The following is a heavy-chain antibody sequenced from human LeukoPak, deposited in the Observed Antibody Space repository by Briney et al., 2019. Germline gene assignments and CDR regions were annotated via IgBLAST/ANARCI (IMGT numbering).Heavy chain of an antibody. J-gene: IGHJ3*02. CDR3: AKDKRSRLWCDAFDI. V-gene: IGHV3-23*01. D-gene: IGHD4/OR15-4a*01. Sequence: PGGSLRLSYAASGFTFSSYAMSWVRQAPGKGLEWVSAISGSGGSTYYADSVKGRFTISRDNSKNTLYLQMNSLRAEDTAVYYCAKDKRSRLWCDAFDIWGQGTMVTVSS. CDR2: ISGSGGST. CDR1: GFTFSSYA.